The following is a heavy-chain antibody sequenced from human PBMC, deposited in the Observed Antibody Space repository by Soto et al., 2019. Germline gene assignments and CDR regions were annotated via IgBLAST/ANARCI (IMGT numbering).Heavy chain of an antibody. CDR3: AREGYYDSSGLVDY. D-gene: IGHD3-22*01. J-gene: IGHJ4*02. CDR1: GYTFTSYA. Sequence: GASVKVSCKASGYTFTSYAISWVRQAPGQGLEWMGGIIPIFGTANYAQKFQGRVTITADESTSTAYMELSSLRSEDTAVYYCAREGYYDSSGLVDYWGQGTLVTVSS. CDR2: IIPIFGTA. V-gene: IGHV1-69*13.